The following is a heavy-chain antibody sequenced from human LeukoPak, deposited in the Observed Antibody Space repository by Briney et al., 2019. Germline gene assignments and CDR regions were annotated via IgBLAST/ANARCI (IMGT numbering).Heavy chain of an antibody. Sequence: GGSLRLSCAAAGFTFSSYWMHWVRQAPGKGLVWVSRLNSDGSSTSYADSVKGRFTISRDNAKSTLYLQMNSLRAEDTAVYYCARVRDYVWGSYDYFDYWGQGTLVTVSS. CDR3: ARVRDYVWGSYDYFDY. D-gene: IGHD3-16*01. CDR1: GFTFSSYW. V-gene: IGHV3-74*01. J-gene: IGHJ4*02. CDR2: LNSDGSST.